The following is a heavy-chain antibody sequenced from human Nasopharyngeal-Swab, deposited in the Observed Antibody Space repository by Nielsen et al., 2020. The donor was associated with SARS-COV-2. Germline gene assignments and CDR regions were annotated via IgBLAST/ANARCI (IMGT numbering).Heavy chain of an antibody. V-gene: IGHV3-30-3*01. CDR2: ISYDGINK. D-gene: IGHD6-19*01. CDR3: ARDSDGSGWFYDAFDI. Sequence: GGPLRLSCAASGFTFSSYAMHWVRQAPGKGLEWVAVISYDGINKYYADSVKGRFTISRDNSKNTLYLQMNSLRAEDTAVYYCARDSDGSGWFYDAFDIWGQGTMVTVSS. CDR1: GFTFSSYA. J-gene: IGHJ3*02.